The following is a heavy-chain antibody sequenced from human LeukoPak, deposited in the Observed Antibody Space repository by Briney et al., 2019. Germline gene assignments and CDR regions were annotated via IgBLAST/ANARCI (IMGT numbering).Heavy chain of an antibody. CDR3: TRGRGSYSLDY. CDR2: ISYDGSNE. Sequence: HPGRSLSLSCAASGFTLSSYAMHWVRQAPGKGLEWGAIISYDGSNEHYADSVKGRFTISRDNSKNTLYLQMNSLRAEDTAIYYCTRGRGSYSLDYWGRGTLVTVSS. D-gene: IGHD1-26*01. J-gene: IGHJ4*02. V-gene: IGHV3-30*01. CDR1: GFTLSSYA.